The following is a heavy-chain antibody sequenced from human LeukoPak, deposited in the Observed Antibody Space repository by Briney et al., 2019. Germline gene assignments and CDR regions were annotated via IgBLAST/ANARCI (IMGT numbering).Heavy chain of an antibody. CDR2: IKQDGSEK. Sequence: GGSLRLSCVASGFTFSSYWMSWVRQAPGKGLEWVANIKQDGSEKYYVVSVKGRFTISRDNAKNSLYLQMNSLRAEDTAVYHCARDSGGAFDYWGQGTLVTVS. J-gene: IGHJ4*02. D-gene: IGHD2-21*01. CDR3: ARDSGGAFDY. V-gene: IGHV3-7*01. CDR1: GFTFSSYW.